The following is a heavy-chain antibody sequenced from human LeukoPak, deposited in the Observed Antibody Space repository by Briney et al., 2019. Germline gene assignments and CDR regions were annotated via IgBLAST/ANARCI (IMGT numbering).Heavy chain of an antibody. CDR2: IYCGST. J-gene: IGHJ4*02. Sequence: SETLSLTCAVSGGSISSNSYYWGWIRQPPGKGLEWIGSIYCGSTYYNPSLKSRVTISVDTSKNQFSLKLSSVTAADTAVYYCARTRYYYNSRSYGAPYYFDYWGQGTLVTVSS. CDR1: GGSISSNSYY. V-gene: IGHV4-39*01. D-gene: IGHD3-10*01. CDR3: ARTRYYYNSRSYGAPYYFDY.